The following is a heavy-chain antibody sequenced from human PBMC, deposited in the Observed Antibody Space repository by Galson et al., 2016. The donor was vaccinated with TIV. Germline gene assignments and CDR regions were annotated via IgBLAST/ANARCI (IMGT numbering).Heavy chain of an antibody. Sequence: SVKVSCKASGYTFSYWGIGWVRQAPGQGLEWLGWISAHNGATRFAQDVQGRVTLTTDTSTSTAYLALRSLTFDDTAIYYCARDHPPNEGAVAGYYPFKYYALDLWGQGTTVTVSS. CDR2: ISAHNGAT. D-gene: IGHD3-9*01. V-gene: IGHV1-18*01. J-gene: IGHJ6*02. CDR3: ARDHPPNEGAVAGYYPFKYYALDL. CDR1: GYTFSYWG.